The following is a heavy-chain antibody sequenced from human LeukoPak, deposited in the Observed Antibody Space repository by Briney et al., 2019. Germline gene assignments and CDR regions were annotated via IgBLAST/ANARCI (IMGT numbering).Heavy chain of an antibody. J-gene: IGHJ4*02. CDR3: ARVGVTTSRAHFDY. CDR1: GYTFTSYG. CDR2: ISSSSSYI. V-gene: IGHV3-21*04. Sequence: SCKASGYTFTSYGISWVRQAPGKGLEWVSSISSSSSYIYYADSVKGRFTISRDNAKNSLYLQMNSLRAEDTAVYYCARVGVTTSRAHFDYWGQGTLVTVSS. D-gene: IGHD4-17*01.